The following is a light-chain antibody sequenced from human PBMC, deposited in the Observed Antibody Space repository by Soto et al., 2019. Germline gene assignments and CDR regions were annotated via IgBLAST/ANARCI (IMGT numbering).Light chain of an antibody. J-gene: IGKJ4*01. V-gene: IGKV3-11*01. CDR1: QNISSY. CDR3: QLRSNWPPALT. CDR2: DAS. Sequence: EIVLTQSPATLSLSPGERAILSCRASQNISSYLAWYQQKPGQAPRLLIYDASNRATGIPARFSGSGSGTDFTLTISSLEPEDFAVYYCQLRSNWPPALTFGGGTKVEIK.